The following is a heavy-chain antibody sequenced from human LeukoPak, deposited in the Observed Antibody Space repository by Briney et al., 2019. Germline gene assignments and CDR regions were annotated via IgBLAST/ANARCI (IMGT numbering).Heavy chain of an antibody. V-gene: IGHV3-30-3*01. Sequence: GGSLRLSCAASGFTFSSYAMHWVRQAPGKGLEWVAVISYDGSNKYYADSVKGRFTISRDNDKNSLYLQMNSLRDEDTAVYYCTRDPHALDYWGRGILVTVSS. J-gene: IGHJ4*02. CDR2: ISYDGSNK. CDR1: GFTFSSYA. CDR3: TRDPHALDY.